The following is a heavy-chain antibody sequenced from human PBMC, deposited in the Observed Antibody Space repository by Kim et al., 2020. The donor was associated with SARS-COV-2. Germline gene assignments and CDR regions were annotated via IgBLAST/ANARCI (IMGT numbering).Heavy chain of an antibody. Sequence: QTCPGRVTITRDTSASTAYMELSSLTSEDTAVYYCARRPINYYDSSGFYYWGQGTLVTVSS. D-gene: IGHD3-22*01. J-gene: IGHJ4*02. V-gene: IGHV1-3*01. CDR3: ARRPINYYDSSGFYY.